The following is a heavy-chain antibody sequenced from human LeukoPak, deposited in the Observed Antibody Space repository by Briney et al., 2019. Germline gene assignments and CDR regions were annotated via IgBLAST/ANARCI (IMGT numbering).Heavy chain of an antibody. Sequence: PGGSLRLSCAASGFTFSSYSMNWVRQAPGKGLEWVSSISSSSSYIYYADSVKGRFTISRDNAKNSLYLQMNGLRAEDTAVYYCARVLREWLFVDYWGQGTLVTVSS. J-gene: IGHJ4*02. D-gene: IGHD3-3*01. CDR2: ISSSSSYI. CDR3: ARVLREWLFVDY. CDR1: GFTFSSYS. V-gene: IGHV3-21*01.